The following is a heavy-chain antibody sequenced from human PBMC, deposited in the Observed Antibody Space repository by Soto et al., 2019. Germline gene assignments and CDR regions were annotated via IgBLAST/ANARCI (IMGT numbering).Heavy chain of an antibody. Sequence: SVKVSCKASGGTFDRHTINWVRQAPGQGLEWIGGIIPIFSTPKYAQKFQGRVMLTADKSTSTAYMELSSLRYEDTAVYYCARGGLQAQGVQYNHYAMDVWGQGTTVTVSS. J-gene: IGHJ6*02. CDR1: GGTFDRHT. CDR3: ARGGLQAQGVQYNHYAMDV. V-gene: IGHV1-69*06. CDR2: IIPIFSTP. D-gene: IGHD4-4*01.